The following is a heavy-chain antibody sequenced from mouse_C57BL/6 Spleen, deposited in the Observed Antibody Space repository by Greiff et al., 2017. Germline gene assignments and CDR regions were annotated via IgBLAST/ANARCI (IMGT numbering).Heavy chain of an antibody. V-gene: IGHV1-74*01. CDR3: AMITTVVAKGYYAMDY. D-gene: IGHD1-1*01. CDR1: GYTFTSYW. CDR2: IHPSDSDT. J-gene: IGHJ4*01. Sequence: VQLQQPGAELVKPGASVKVSCKASGYTFTSYWMHWVKQRPGQGLEWIGRIHPSDSDTNYNQKFKGKATLTVDKSSSTAYMQLSSLTSEDSAVYYCAMITTVVAKGYYAMDYWGQGTSVTVSS.